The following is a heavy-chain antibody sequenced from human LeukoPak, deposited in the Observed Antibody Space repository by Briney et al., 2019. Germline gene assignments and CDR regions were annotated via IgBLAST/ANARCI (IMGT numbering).Heavy chain of an antibody. CDR1: KFTFSSYT. D-gene: IGHD3-10*01. J-gene: IGHJ4*02. V-gene: IGHV3-30*04. Sequence: GGSLRLSCAASKFTFSSYTMHWVRQAPGKGLKWVAVISHDGTNKYYADSVKGRLTVSRDNSKNTLYLQMNSLRPEDTAVYYCARTGDPLYYYGSGSYPKAGGPPDYWGQGTLVTVSP. CDR2: ISHDGTNK. CDR3: ARTGDPLYYYGSGSYPKAGGPPDY.